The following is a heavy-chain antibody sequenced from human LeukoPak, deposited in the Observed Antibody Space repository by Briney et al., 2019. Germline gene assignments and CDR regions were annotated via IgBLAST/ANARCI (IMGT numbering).Heavy chain of an antibody. CDR2: INPSGGST. D-gene: IGHD3-3*01. V-gene: IGHV1-46*01. CDR3: ARGMLLTYYDFWSGYYTGDVFDY. J-gene: IGHJ4*02. CDR1: GYTFTSYY. Sequence: VASVKVSCKASGYTFTSYYMHWVRQAPGQGLEWMGIINPSGGSTSYAQKFQGRVTMTRDTSTSTVYMELSSLRSEDTAVYYCARGMLLTYYDFWSGYYTGDVFDYWGQGTLVTVSS.